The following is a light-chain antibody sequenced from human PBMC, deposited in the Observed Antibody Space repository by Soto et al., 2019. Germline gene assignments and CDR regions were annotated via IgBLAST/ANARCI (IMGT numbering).Light chain of an antibody. CDR1: SGHSNYA. J-gene: IGLJ2*01. Sequence: QSVLTQSPSASASLGASVKLTCTLSSGHSNYAIAWHQQQSEKGPRYLMKLNSDGSHSKGDGIPDRFSGSSAGAERYLTSSSLQSEDEADYDCQTWGSGIVVFGGGTKLTVL. V-gene: IGLV4-69*01. CDR3: QTWGSGIVV. CDR2: LNSDGSH.